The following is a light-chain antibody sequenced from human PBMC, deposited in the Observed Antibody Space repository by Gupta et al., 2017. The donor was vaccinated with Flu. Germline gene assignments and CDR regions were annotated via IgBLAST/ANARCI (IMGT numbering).Light chain of an antibody. V-gene: IGKV3-20*01. J-gene: IGKJ1*01. CDR2: GAS. CDR1: QSVSSY. Sequence: GTLSLSPGEGATLSCRASQSVSSYLAWYQQKPGQAPRLLIYGASSRATGIPDRFSGSGPGTDFTLTISRLEPEDFAVYYCQQYGSSPPWTFGQGTKVEIK. CDR3: QQYGSSPPWT.